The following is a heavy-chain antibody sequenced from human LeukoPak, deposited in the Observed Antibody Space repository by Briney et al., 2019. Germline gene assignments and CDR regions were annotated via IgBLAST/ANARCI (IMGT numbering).Heavy chain of an antibody. V-gene: IGHV3-21*01. Sequence: GGSLRLSCAASGFTFSSYSMNWVRQAPGKGLEWVSSISSSSSYIYYADSVKGRFTISRDNAKNSLYLQMNSLRAEDTAVYYCARVGGYGRGTVLRFLEWLLHSDYWGQGTLVTVSS. CDR1: GFTFSSYS. CDR3: ARVGGYGRGTVLRFLEWLLHSDY. D-gene: IGHD3-3*01. J-gene: IGHJ4*02. CDR2: ISSSSSYI.